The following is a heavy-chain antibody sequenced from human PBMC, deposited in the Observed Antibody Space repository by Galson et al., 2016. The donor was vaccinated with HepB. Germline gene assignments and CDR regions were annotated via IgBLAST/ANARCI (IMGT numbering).Heavy chain of an antibody. D-gene: IGHD7-27*01. J-gene: IGHJ4*02. CDR3: ARGQTNWATFDS. CDR2: VNGHSATL. CDR1: GFTFNDYV. V-gene: IGHV3-9*01. Sequence: SLRLSCAASGFTFNDYVMHWVRQLPGKGLEWVSGVNGHSATLAYADSVRGRFTISRDNAQNSLYLQMNSLRAEDTALYYCARGQTNWATFDSWGQGTLVTVSS.